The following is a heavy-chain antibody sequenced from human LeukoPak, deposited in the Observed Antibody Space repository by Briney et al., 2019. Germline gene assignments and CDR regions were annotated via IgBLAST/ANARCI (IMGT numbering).Heavy chain of an antibody. J-gene: IGHJ4*02. CDR2: IYYSGST. D-gene: IGHD1-26*01. CDR3: ARQGRIVVAGVGATKFDY. CDR1: GGSISSYY. Sequence: SETLSLTCTVSGGSISSYYWSWLRQPPGKGLEWIGYIYYSGSTNYNPSLKSRVTISVGTSKNQFSLKLSSVTAADTAVYYCARQGRIVVAGVGATKFDYWGQGTLVTVSS. V-gene: IGHV4-59*08.